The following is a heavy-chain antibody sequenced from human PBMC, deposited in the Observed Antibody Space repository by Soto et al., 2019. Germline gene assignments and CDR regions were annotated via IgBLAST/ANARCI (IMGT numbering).Heavy chain of an antibody. V-gene: IGHV4-39*01. CDR2: IFYSGTT. Sequence: QLQLQESGPGLVRPSETLSLTCTVSGDSTSSTYYSWGWIRQPPGKGLEWIGTIFYSGTTYYNPSLKSRVTISVDTSKTQFSLHLNSVTAADTAVYYCARHPDMDVWGQGTTVTVSS. CDR3: ARHPDMDV. CDR1: GDSTSSTYYS. J-gene: IGHJ6*02.